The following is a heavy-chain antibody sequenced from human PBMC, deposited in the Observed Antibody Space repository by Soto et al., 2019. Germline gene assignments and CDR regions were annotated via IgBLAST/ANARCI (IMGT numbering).Heavy chain of an antibody. D-gene: IGHD4-17*01. CDR1: GFPFSSYA. CDR2: VSGTGGSA. Sequence: LRLSCAASGFPFSSYAMTWVRQAPGKGLEWVSGVSGTGGSAYYADSVKGRFTISRDKSTNTLYLHMNSLRAEDTAVYYCARGSAYSDYDLEYWGQGTLVTVSS. V-gene: IGHV3-23*01. J-gene: IGHJ4*02. CDR3: ARGSAYSDYDLEY.